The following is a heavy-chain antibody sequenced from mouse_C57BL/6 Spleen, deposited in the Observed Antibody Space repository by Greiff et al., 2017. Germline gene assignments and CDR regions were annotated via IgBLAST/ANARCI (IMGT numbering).Heavy chain of an antibody. Sequence: LVESGAELVKPGASVKISCKASGYAFSSYWMNWVKQRPGKGLEWIGQIYPGDGDTNYNGKFKGKATLTADKSSSTAYMQLSSLTSEDSAVYFCAREYYGWFAYWGQGTLVTVSA. V-gene: IGHV1-80*01. CDR2: IYPGDGDT. D-gene: IGHD1-1*01. J-gene: IGHJ3*01. CDR3: AREYYGWFAY. CDR1: GYAFSSYW.